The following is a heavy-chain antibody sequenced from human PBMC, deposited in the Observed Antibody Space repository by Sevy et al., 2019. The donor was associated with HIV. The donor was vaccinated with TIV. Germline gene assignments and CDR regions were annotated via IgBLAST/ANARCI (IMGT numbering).Heavy chain of an antibody. J-gene: IGHJ4*02. Sequence: GGSLRLSCAASGFTFDDYAMHWVRQAPGKGLEWVSGISWNSGSIGYADSVKGRFTISRDNAKNSLYLQMNSLRAEDTALYYCAKPLYYYVSSDGFDYWGQGTLVTVSS. CDR3: AKPLYYYVSSDGFDY. D-gene: IGHD3-22*01. V-gene: IGHV3-9*01. CDR2: ISWNSGSI. CDR1: GFTFDDYA.